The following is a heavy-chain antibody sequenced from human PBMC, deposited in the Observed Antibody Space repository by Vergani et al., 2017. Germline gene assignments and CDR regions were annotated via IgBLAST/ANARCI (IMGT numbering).Heavy chain of an antibody. D-gene: IGHD6-19*01. CDR2: IRSKAYGGTT. V-gene: IGHV3-49*03. CDR3: ARVVFFGQWLVRGWYFDL. CDR1: GFTFGDYA. J-gene: IGHJ2*01. Sequence: EVQLVESGGGLVQPGRSLRLSCTASGFTFGDYAMSWFRQAPGKGLEWVGFIRSKAYGGTTEYAASVKGRFTISRDDSKSIAYLQMNSLKTEDTAVYYCARVVFFGQWLVRGWYFDLWGRGTLVTVSS.